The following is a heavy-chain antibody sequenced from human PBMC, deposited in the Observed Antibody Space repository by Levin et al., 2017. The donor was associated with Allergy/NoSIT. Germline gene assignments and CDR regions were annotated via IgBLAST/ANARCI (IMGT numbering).Heavy chain of an antibody. CDR1: DGSISNYY. CDR3: AGAPDYGSNSRGAFDS. Sequence: PSETLSLTCTVSDGSISNYYWSWIRQPPGKGLEWIGYISDSGSTYYNPSLKSRVTVSIDTTKSQFSLKLGSVTSADTAVYLWAGAPDYGSNSRGAFDSWGQGILVTVAS. J-gene: IGHJ4*02. D-gene: IGHD4-23*01. V-gene: IGHV4-59*01. CDR2: ISDSGST.